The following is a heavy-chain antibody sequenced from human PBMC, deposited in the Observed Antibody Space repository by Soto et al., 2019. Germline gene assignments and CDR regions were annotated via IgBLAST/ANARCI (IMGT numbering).Heavy chain of an antibody. V-gene: IGHV4-34*01. CDR1: GGSFSGYY. CDR3: ARRGGDGYNHFDY. Sequence: SETLSLTCAVYGGSFSGYYWSWIRQPPGKGLEWIGEINHSGSTNYNPSLKSRVTISVDTSKNQFSLKLSSVTAADTAVYYCARRGGDGYNHFDYWGPGTLATVYS. J-gene: IGHJ4*02. CDR2: INHSGST. D-gene: IGHD3-16*01.